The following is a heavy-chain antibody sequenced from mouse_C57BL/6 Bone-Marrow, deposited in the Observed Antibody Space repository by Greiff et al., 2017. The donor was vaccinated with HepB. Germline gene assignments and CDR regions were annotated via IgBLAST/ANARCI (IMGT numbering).Heavy chain of an antibody. CDR2: INPSTGGT. J-gene: IGHJ2*01. CDR1: GYSFTGYY. Sequence: VQLQQSGPELVKPGASVKISCKASGYSFTGYYMNWVKQSPEKSLEWIGEINPSTGGTTYNQKFKAKATLTVDKSSSTAYMQLKSLTSEDSAIYYCARFITTVVGDYWGQGTTLTVSS. CDR3: ARFITTVVGDY. D-gene: IGHD1-1*01. V-gene: IGHV1-42*01.